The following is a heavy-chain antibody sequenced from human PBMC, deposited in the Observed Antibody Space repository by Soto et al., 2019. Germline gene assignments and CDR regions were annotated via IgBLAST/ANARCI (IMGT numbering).Heavy chain of an antibody. CDR2: IFHNGSSQ. J-gene: IGHJ1*01. CDR3: TKDLPDNYASPSGLGN. CDR1: GFVFSAYH. V-gene: IGHV3-33*06. Sequence: QVQLVESGGGVVQPGGSLRLSCAASGFVFSAYHMYWARQAPGKGLEWVALIFHNGSSQFYADSVRGRFVISRDNSAKTLSLQMYSLRVEDTALYYCTKDLPDNYASPSGLGNWGQGVLVTVSS. D-gene: IGHD2-2*01.